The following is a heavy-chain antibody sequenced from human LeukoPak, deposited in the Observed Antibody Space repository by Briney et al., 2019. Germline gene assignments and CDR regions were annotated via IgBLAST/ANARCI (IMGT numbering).Heavy chain of an antibody. CDR1: GFAFRSHS. CDR2: ISGGGSHI. CDR3: ARDFRTQLDGYSPPYHFDY. D-gene: IGHD5-24*01. Sequence: GGSLRPSCAASGFAFRSHSMSWVRQSPGKGLEWVSSISGGGSHIYYADSMKGRFTISRDNAKNSLFLQMSSLRAEDTAVYYCARDFRTQLDGYSPPYHFDYWGQGALVTVSS. V-gene: IGHV3-21*01. J-gene: IGHJ4*02.